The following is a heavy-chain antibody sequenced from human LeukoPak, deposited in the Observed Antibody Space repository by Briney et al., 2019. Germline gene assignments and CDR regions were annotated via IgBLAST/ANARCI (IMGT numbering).Heavy chain of an antibody. Sequence: RSETLSLTCSVSGGSISGYYWTWIRQPAGKGLEWIGRIYSSGSTNHNPSLKSRVTMSVDTSKNQFSLNLNTVTVADTAVYYCARAGSDDISFDYWGQGTLVTVSS. V-gene: IGHV4-4*07. CDR2: IYSSGST. CDR3: ARAGSDDISFDY. D-gene: IGHD3-10*01. J-gene: IGHJ4*02. CDR1: GGSISGYY.